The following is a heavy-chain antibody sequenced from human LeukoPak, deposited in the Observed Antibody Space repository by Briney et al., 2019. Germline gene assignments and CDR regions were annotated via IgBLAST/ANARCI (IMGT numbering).Heavy chain of an antibody. CDR1: GYTFTSYA. D-gene: IGHD3-10*01. Sequence: ASVKVSCKASGYTFTSYAISWVRQAPGQGLEWMGWISASNGSTKYAQKLQGRVTMTTDTSTSTAYMELRSLRSDDTAVYYCARDVTMVRGVYDYYYYYMDVWGKGTTVTVSS. J-gene: IGHJ6*03. CDR2: ISASNGST. CDR3: ARDVTMVRGVYDYYYYYMDV. V-gene: IGHV1-18*01.